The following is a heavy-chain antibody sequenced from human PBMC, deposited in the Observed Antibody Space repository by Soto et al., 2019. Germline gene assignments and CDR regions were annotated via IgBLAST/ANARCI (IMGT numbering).Heavy chain of an antibody. CDR3: ATAGVCSGGSCRNWFDP. CDR1: GYTLTELS. V-gene: IGHV1-24*01. CDR2: FDPEDGET. J-gene: IGHJ5*02. D-gene: IGHD2-15*01. Sequence: ASVKVSCKGSGYTLTELSMHWVRQAPGKGLEWMGGFDPEDGETIYAQKFQGRVTMTEDTSTDTAYMELSSLRSEDTAVYYCATAGVCSGGSCRNWFDPWGQGTLVTVSS.